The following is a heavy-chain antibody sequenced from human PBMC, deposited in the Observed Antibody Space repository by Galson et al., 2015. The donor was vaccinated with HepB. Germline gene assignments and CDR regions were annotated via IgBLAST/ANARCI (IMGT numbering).Heavy chain of an antibody. D-gene: IGHD4-17*01. J-gene: IGHJ4*02. CDR2: IFPIFHTA. V-gene: IGHV1-69*05. CDR3: ARDDYGDLADY. Sequence: SVKVSCKASGGTFNNYAINWVRQAPGQGLEWMGGIFPIFHTANYAQKFQGRVTISTDESTSTAYMELSSLRSEDTAVYYCARDDYGDLADYWGQGTLVTVSS. CDR1: GGTFNNYA.